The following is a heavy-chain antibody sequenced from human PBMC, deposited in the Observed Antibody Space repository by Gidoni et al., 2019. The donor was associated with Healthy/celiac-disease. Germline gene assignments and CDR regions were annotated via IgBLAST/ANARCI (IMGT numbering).Heavy chain of an antibody. CDR2: ISGSGGSK. V-gene: IGHV3-23*01. Sequence: EVQLLESGVGLVQPGGSLRLSCAASGFTFISSAMRWVRQAPGKGLEWGSAISGSGGSKYYADSGKGRFTISRDNSKNTLYLQMNSLRAEDTAVYYCAKDSQFLEWLPRDGYYFDYWGQGTLVTVSS. J-gene: IGHJ4*02. D-gene: IGHD3-3*01. CDR3: AKDSQFLEWLPRDGYYFDY. CDR1: GFTFISSA.